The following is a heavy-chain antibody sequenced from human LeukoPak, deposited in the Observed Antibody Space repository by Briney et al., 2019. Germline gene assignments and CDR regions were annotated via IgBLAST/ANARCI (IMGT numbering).Heavy chain of an antibody. D-gene: IGHD6-6*01. CDR1: GYTFTRYY. V-gene: IGHV1-2*02. CDR3: ARGGGSSSSEVGY. J-gene: IGHJ4*02. CDR2: INPNSGGT. Sequence: ASVKVSCQASGYTFTRYYMHWVRQARGQGVAWMGWINPNSGGTNYAQKFQGRVTMTRDTSISTAYMELSRLRSDDTAVYYCARGGGSSSSEVGYWGQGTLVTVSS.